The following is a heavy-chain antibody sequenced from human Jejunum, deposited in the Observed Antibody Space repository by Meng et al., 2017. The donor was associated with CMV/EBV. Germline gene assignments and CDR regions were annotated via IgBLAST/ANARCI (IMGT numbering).Heavy chain of an antibody. J-gene: IGHJ5*02. D-gene: IGHD1-26*01. CDR3: ATISGIFQRGWFAP. CDR1: GFTFSSYA. Sequence: ASGFTFSSYAMFWVRPAPGKGLEWLAAIIYDGSNQQYADSVRGRFTISRDNSKNTLYLQMNSLRAEDTAVYYCATISGIFQRGWFAPWGQGTLVTVSS. CDR2: IIYDGSNQ. V-gene: IGHV3-30*04.